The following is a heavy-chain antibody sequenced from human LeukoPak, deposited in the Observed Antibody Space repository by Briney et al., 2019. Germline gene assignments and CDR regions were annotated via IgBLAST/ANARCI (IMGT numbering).Heavy chain of an antibody. CDR2: INRDGSER. Sequence: GGSLRLSCAASGFTFSNYWMTWVRQAPGKGLEWVANINRDGSERYYVDSVKGRFTISRDNTKNSVYLQMNSLRPEDTAVYYCTKQLGGSGSHWGQGTLVTVSS. CDR3: TKQLGGSGSH. J-gene: IGHJ4*02. V-gene: IGHV3-7*01. D-gene: IGHD3-10*01. CDR1: GFTFSNYW.